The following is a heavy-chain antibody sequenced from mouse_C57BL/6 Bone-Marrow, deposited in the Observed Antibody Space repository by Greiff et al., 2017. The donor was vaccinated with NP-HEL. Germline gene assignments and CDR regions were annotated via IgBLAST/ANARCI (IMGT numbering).Heavy chain of an antibody. J-gene: IGHJ1*03. CDR3: QCKMYVSSYWYFDV. D-gene: IGHD1-1*01. Sequence: VQLQQSGAELVKKGAAGTSACEACGYAFTTYPIEWMKQNHGKSLEWIGNFHPYNDDTKYNEKFKGKATLTVEKSSSTVYLELSRLTSDDSAVYYSQCKMYVSSYWYFDVWGTGTTVTVSS. CDR1: GYAFTTYP. CDR2: FHPYNDDT. V-gene: IGHV1-47*01.